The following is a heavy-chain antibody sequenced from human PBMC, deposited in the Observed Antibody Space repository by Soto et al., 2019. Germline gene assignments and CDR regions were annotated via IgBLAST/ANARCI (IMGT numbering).Heavy chain of an antibody. D-gene: IGHD3-22*01. J-gene: IGHJ4*02. CDR3: AREDYYDTGDYVV. Sequence: QVQLQESGPGVVKASETLSLTCTVAGRSMRGYYWSWIRQPAGERLDWLGRIYTSGTTDFNPSLKGRVTMSLDTSKNQFSLKLTSVTAADTALYYCAREDYYDTGDYVVWGQGTQVTVSS. CDR1: GRSMRGYY. CDR2: IYTSGTT. V-gene: IGHV4-4*07.